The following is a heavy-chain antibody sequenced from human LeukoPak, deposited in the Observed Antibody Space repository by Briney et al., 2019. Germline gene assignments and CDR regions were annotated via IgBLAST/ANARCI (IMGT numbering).Heavy chain of an antibody. CDR1: GFAFSDSW. Sequence: PGGSLRLSCAASGFAFSDSWMTWIRQAPGKGLEWVAFIKGDGSAKKYVDSVKGRFTISKDNAKNSLYLQMNSLRAEDTALYHCARNNGMDVWGQGTTVIVSS. J-gene: IGHJ6*02. V-gene: IGHV3-7*03. CDR2: IKGDGSAK. CDR3: ARNNGMDV.